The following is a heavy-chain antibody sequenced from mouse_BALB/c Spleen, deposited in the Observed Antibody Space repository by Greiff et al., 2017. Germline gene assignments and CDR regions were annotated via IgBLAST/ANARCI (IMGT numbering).Heavy chain of an antibody. CDR1: GFNIKDYY. CDR2: IDPENGNT. D-gene: IGHD2-14*01. Sequence: VQLKQSGAELVRPGALVKLSCKASGFNIKDYYMHWVKQRPEQGLEWIGWIDPENGNTIYDPKFQGKASITADTSSNTAYLQLSSLTSEDTAVYYCARFRYVSYAMDYWGQGTSVTVSS. CDR3: ARFRYVSYAMDY. V-gene: IGHV14-1*02. J-gene: IGHJ4*01.